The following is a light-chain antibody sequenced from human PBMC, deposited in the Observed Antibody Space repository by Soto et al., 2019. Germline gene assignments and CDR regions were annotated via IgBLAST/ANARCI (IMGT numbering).Light chain of an antibody. J-gene: IGKJ4*01. Sequence: EIVMTQSPATLSLSPGDRATLSCRASHSVRSNLAWYQQKPGQPPRLLIYAASTRATGIPGRFSGSGSGTEFTLTISSLQSEDSAVYYCQQYNDWPPLTFGGGTKVDIK. CDR1: HSVRSN. CDR2: AAS. CDR3: QQYNDWPPLT. V-gene: IGKV3-15*01.